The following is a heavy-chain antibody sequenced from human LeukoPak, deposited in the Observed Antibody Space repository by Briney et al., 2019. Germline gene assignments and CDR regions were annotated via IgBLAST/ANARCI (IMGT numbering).Heavy chain of an antibody. D-gene: IGHD2-2*01. CDR2: INPNSGGT. V-gene: IGHV1-2*02. CDR1: GYTFTGYY. CDR3: ARVGRYCSSTSCYGPFDI. Sequence: GASVKVSCKASGYTFTGYYMHWVRQAPGQGLEWMGWINPNSGGTNYAQKFQGRVTMTRDTSISTAYMELSRLRSDDTAVYYCARVGRYCSSTSCYGPFDIWGQGTMVTVSS. J-gene: IGHJ3*02.